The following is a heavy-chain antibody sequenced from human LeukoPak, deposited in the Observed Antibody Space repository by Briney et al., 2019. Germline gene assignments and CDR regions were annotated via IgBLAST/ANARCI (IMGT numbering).Heavy chain of an antibody. CDR2: IKPDEREK. D-gene: IGHD6-19*01. V-gene: IGHV3-7*01. J-gene: IGHJ4*02. CDR3: ARDNTGWSLDY. Sequence: PGGSLRLSCAASGFTFSWYWMSWVRQAPGKGLEWVANIKPDEREKNFVDSVRGRFTISRDNAKNSLYLQMNILRGEDTAVYYCARDNTGWSLDYWGQGTLVTVSS. CDR1: GFTFSWYW.